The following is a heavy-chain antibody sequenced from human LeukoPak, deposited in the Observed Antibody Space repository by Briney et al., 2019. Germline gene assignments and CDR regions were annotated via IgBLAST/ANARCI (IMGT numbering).Heavy chain of an antibody. CDR3: AGAITFGGVIVMDTDAFDI. J-gene: IGHJ3*02. V-gene: IGHV4-61*08. CDR1: GGSISSGGYY. CDR2: IYYSGST. Sequence: PSETLSLTCTVSGGSISSGGYYWSWIRQHPGKGLEWIGYIYYSGSTNYNPSLKSRVTISVDTSKNQFSLKLSSVTAADTAVYYCAGAITFGGVIVMDTDAFDIWGQGTMVTVSS. D-gene: IGHD3-16*02.